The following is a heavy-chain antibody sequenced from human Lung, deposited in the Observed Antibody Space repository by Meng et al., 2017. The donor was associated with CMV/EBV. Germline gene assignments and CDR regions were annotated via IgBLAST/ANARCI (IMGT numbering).Heavy chain of an antibody. CDR1: GFTFSSYA. J-gene: IGHJ6*02. D-gene: IGHD2-2*01. Sequence: GGSLRLSCAASGFTFSSYAMHWVRQAPGKGLEWVAVISYDGSNKYYADSVKGRFTISRDNSKNTLYLQMNSLRAEDTAVYYCARDWNVVVPAATYYYYGMDVWGQGTTVTGSS. CDR2: ISYDGSNK. CDR3: ARDWNVVVPAATYYYYGMDV. V-gene: IGHV3-30-3*01.